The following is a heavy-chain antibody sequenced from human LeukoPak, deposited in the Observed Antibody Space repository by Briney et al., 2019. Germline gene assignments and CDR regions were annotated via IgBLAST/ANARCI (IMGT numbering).Heavy chain of an antibody. CDR2: INTNTGNP. V-gene: IGHV7-4-1*02. CDR3: ASVTMVRGVPRFEP. D-gene: IGHD3-10*01. J-gene: IGHJ5*02. CDR1: GYTFTSYA. Sequence: ASVKVSCKASGYTFTSYAMNWVRQAPGQGLEWMGWINTNTGNPTYAQGFTGRFVFSLDTAVSTAYLQISSLKAEDTAVYYCASVTMVRGVPRFEPWGQGTLVTVSS.